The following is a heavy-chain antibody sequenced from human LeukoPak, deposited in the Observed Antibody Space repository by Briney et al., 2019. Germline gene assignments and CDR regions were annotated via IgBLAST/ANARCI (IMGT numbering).Heavy chain of an antibody. V-gene: IGHV4-34*01. D-gene: IGHD6-19*01. CDR1: GGSFSGYY. J-gene: IGHJ3*02. CDR2: INHSGST. CDR3: ARGRVSSGWYGDAFDI. Sequence: SETLSLTCAVYGGSFSGYYWGWIRQPPGKGLEWIGEINHSGSTNYNPSLKSRVTISVDTSKNQFSLKLSSVTAADTAVYYCARGRVSSGWYGDAFDIWGQGTMVTVSS.